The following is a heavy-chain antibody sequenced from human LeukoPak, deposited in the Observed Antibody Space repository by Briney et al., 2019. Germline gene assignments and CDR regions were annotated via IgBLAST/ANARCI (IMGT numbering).Heavy chain of an antibody. Sequence: PSETLSLTCAVYGGSFSGYYWSWIRQPPGKGLEWIGEINHSGSTNYNPPLKSRVTISVDTSKNQFSLKLSSVTAADTAVYYCARYNWNDDGMDVWGKGTTVTVSS. CDR1: GGSFSGYY. CDR2: INHSGST. V-gene: IGHV4-34*01. J-gene: IGHJ6*04. D-gene: IGHD1-1*01. CDR3: ARYNWNDDGMDV.